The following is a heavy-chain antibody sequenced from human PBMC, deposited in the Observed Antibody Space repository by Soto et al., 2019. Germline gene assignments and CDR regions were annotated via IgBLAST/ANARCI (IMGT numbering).Heavy chain of an antibody. CDR1: GYTFTSYD. CDR2: MNPNSGNT. Sequence: QVQLVQYGAEVKKPGASVKVSCKASGYTFTSYDINWVRQATGQGLEWMGWMNPNSGNTGYAQKFQGRVTMTRNTSISTADMELSSLRSEDTAVYYCARGDIVLMRRGFDPWGQGTLVTVSS. J-gene: IGHJ5*02. D-gene: IGHD2-8*01. V-gene: IGHV1-8*01. CDR3: ARGDIVLMRRGFDP.